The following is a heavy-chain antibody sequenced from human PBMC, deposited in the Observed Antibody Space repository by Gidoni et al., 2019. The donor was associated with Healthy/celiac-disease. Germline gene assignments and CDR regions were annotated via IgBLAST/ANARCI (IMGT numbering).Heavy chain of an antibody. CDR2: IYYSGST. J-gene: IGHJ4*02. CDR3: ARGQGDYFDY. D-gene: IGHD3-16*01. CDR1: GGSVSSGSYY. V-gene: IGHV4-61*01. Sequence: QVQLQESGPGLVKPSETLSLPCTVSGGSVSSGSYYWSWIRQPPGKGLEWIGYIYYSGSTNYNPSLKSRVTISVDTSKNQFSLKLSSVTAADTAVYYCARGQGDYFDYWGQGTLVTVSS.